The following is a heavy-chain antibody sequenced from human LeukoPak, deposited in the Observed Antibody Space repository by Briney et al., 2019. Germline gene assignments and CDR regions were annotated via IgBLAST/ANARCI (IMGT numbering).Heavy chain of an antibody. V-gene: IGHV4-59*01. CDR3: ARLLFGGNWFDP. D-gene: IGHD2-2*01. J-gene: IGHJ5*02. CDR2: IYYSGST. CDR1: GGCISSYY. Sequence: SETLSLTCTVSGGCISSYYWSWIRQPPGKGLEWIGYIYYSGSTNYNPSLKSRVTISVDTSKNQFSLKLSSVTAADTAVYYCARLLFGGNWFDPWGQGTLVTVSS.